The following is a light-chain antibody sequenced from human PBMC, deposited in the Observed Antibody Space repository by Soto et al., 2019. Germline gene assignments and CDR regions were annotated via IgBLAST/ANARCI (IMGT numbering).Light chain of an antibody. V-gene: IGLV2-23*01. CDR2: EGS. Sequence: QSVLTQPASVSGSPGQPITISCTGPSSDVGSYNLVSWYQQHPDKAPKLMIYEGSKRPSGVSNRFSGSKSGNTASLTISGLQAEGEDDYYCCSYAGGSSYVLGTGTKVTVL. CDR3: CSYAGGSSYV. CDR1: SSDVGSYNL. J-gene: IGLJ1*01.